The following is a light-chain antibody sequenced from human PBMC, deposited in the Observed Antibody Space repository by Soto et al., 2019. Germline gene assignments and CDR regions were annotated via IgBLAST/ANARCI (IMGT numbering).Light chain of an antibody. J-gene: IGKJ4*01. Sequence: EIVMTQSPATLSLSPGERATLSCRASRNINRKLASYHQKPGQAPRLLISGASTSATGIPARFSGSGSGTEFTLTISSLQAEDVAVYYCQQYYDYPPLIFGGGTKVEIK. CDR2: GAS. CDR1: RNINRK. CDR3: QQYYDYPPLI. V-gene: IGKV3-15*01.